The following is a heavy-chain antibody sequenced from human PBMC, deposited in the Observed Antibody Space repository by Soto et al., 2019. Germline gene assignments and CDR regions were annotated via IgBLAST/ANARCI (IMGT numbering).Heavy chain of an antibody. J-gene: IGHJ4*02. V-gene: IGHV3-23*01. Sequence: EVQLLESGGGLVQPGGSLRLSCAASGFTFSSYAMSWVRQAPGKGLEWVSAISGSGGSTYYADSVKGRFTISRDNSKNTLYLQMNSLRAEDTAVYYCAKGRKAYYDFWSGYLFDYWCQGTLVTVS. CDR2: ISGSGGST. D-gene: IGHD3-3*01. CDR1: GFTFSSYA. CDR3: AKGRKAYYDFWSGYLFDY.